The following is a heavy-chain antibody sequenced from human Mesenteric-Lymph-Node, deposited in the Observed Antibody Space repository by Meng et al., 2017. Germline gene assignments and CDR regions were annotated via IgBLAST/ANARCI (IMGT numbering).Heavy chain of an antibody. Sequence: GESLKISCAASGFTFSGSAMHWVRQASGKGLEWVGHIRTKPNNYATAYSASMVGKFAISRDDSKNTAYLQMNSLRAEDTAVYYCARVGSFWEYWGYWGQGTLVTVSS. D-gene: IGHD3-3*01. CDR1: GFTFSGSA. CDR3: ARVGSFWEYWGY. V-gene: IGHV3-73*01. CDR2: IRTKPNNYAT. J-gene: IGHJ4*02.